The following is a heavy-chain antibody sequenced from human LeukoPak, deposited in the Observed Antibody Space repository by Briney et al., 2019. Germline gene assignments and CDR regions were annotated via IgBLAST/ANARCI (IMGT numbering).Heavy chain of an antibody. CDR2: VIPIFGTA. CDR1: GGTFSSYA. CDR3: ARDFGFGEGYYYYGMDV. Sequence: ASVKVSCKASGGTFSSYAISWVRQAPGQGLEWMGGVIPIFGTANYAQKFQGSVTITADESTSTAYMELSSLRSEDTAVYYCARDFGFGEGYYYYGMDVWGQGTTVNVSS. D-gene: IGHD3-10*01. V-gene: IGHV1-69*13. J-gene: IGHJ6*02.